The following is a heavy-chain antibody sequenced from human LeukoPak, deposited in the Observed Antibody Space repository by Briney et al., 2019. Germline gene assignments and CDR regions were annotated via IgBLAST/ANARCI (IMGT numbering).Heavy chain of an antibody. CDR3: ARGFEVDTMVRGVMDY. CDR2: IWYDGSNK. CDR1: GFTFSSYG. D-gene: IGHD3-10*01. Sequence: GRSLRLSCAASGFTFSSYGMHWVRQAPGKGLGWVAVIWYDGSNKYYADSVKGRFTISRDNSKNTLYLQMNSLRAEDTAVYYCARGFEVDTMVRGVMDYWGQGTLVTVSS. V-gene: IGHV3-33*01. J-gene: IGHJ4*02.